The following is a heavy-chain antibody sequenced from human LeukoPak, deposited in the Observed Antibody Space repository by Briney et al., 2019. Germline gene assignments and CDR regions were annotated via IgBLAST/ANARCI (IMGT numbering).Heavy chain of an antibody. Sequence: GGSLRLSCAASKFMFSTYCMGWVRQTPGKGLEWVANIKRDGSEKYSVDSVKGRFTISRDNAKNSLYLQVNSLRAEDTAVYYCARVILSIPQQGADEPFFFDFWGQGTLVTVSS. CDR2: IKRDGSEK. CDR3: ARVILSIPQQGADEPFFFDF. CDR1: KFMFSTYC. V-gene: IGHV3-7*03. J-gene: IGHJ4*02. D-gene: IGHD3-3*02.